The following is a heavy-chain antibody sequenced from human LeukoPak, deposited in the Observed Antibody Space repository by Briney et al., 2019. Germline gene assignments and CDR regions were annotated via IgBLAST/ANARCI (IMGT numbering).Heavy chain of an antibody. V-gene: IGHV3-15*01. CDR1: GFTFSNAW. CDR3: TTDRPLAYYDILTGYFRPPSDY. CDR2: IKSKTDGGTT. Sequence: GGSLRLSCAASGFTFSNAWMSWVRQAPGKGLEWVGRIKSKTDGGTTDYAAPVKGRFTISRDDSKNTLYLQMNSLKTEDTAVYYCTTDRPLAYYDILTGYFRPPSDYWGQGTLVTVSS. J-gene: IGHJ4*02. D-gene: IGHD3-9*01.